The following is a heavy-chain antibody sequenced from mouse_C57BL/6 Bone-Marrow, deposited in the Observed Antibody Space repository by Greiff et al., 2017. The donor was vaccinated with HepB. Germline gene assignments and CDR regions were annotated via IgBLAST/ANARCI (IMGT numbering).Heavy chain of an antibody. V-gene: IGHV5-9*01. CDR1: GFTFSSYT. CDR3: ARYCSSPYCFDY. CDR2: ISGGGGNT. J-gene: IGHJ2*01. Sequence: EVKVEESGGGLVKPGGSLKLSCAASGFTFSSYTMSWVRQTPEKRLEWVATISGGGGNTYYPDSVKGRVSISRDNAKKTLYLQMRRLRSESTALYYLARYCSSPYCFDYWGRGPPLTVSS.